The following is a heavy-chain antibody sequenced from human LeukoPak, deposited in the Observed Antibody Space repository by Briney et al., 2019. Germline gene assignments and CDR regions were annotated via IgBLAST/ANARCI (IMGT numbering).Heavy chain of an antibody. V-gene: IGHV1-2*02. J-gene: IGHJ4*02. CDR2: INPNSGGT. D-gene: IGHD5-12*01. CDR1: GYTFTGYY. CDR3: ARAGYSGYEVGFDY. Sequence: GASVKVSCKASGYTFTGYYMHWVRQAPGQGLEWMGWINPNSGGTNYAQKFQGRVTITADKSTSTAYMELSSLRSEDTAVYYCARAGYSGYEVGFDYWGQGTLVTVSS.